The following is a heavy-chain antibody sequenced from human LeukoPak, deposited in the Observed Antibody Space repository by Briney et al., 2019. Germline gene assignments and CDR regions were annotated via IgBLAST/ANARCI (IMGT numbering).Heavy chain of an antibody. J-gene: IGHJ4*02. D-gene: IGHD3-22*01. CDR1: GGSISSRYY. CDR2: IYYTGST. V-gene: IGHV4-39*07. CDR3: SRGADSSGYYSIFYFDY. Sequence: SETLSLTCTVSGGSISSRYYWGWIRQPPGKGLEWIASIYYTGSTFYNPSLESRITISVDTSKNQFSLKLSCVTAADTAVYYCSRGADSSGYYSIFYFDYWGQGTLVTVSS.